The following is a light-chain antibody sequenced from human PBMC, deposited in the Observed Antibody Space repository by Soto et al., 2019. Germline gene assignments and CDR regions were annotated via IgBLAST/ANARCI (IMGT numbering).Light chain of an antibody. Sequence: EIVMTQSPATLSVSREERVTLSCRASQSVRSDLAWYQQKPGQAPRLLIYGASTRATDIPARFSGSGSGTEFTLTISSLQSEDFAVYYCQQCNNWPPLTFGGGTKVEIK. CDR1: QSVRSD. J-gene: IGKJ4*01. CDR2: GAS. CDR3: QQCNNWPPLT. V-gene: IGKV3-15*01.